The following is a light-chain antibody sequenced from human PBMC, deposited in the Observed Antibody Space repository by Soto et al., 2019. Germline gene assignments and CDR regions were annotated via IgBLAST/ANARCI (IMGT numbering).Light chain of an antibody. J-gene: IGKJ5*01. CDR3: QQSSNWPMT. CDR2: GAS. CDR1: HSVSTSY. V-gene: IGKV3-11*01. Sequence: EIVLTQSPGTLSLSPGERATLSCRASHSVSTSYVAWYQQKFGQAPRLLIYGASNRATGIPARFSGSGSGTDFTLTISSLEPEDSAVYYCQQSSNWPMTFGQWTRVENK.